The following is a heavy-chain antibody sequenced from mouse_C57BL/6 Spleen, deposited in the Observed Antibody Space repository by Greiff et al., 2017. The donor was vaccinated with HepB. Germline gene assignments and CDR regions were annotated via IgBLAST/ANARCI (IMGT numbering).Heavy chain of an antibody. CDR3: ARSGDYDGDMDY. CDR1: GYTFTSYW. CDR2: IDPSDSYT. Sequence: VKLQQPGAELVMPGASVKLSCKASGYTFTSYWMHWVKQRPGQGLEWIGEIDPSDSYTNYNQKFKGKSTLTVDKSSSTAYMQLSSLTSEDSAVYYCARSGDYDGDMDYWGQGTSVTVSS. J-gene: IGHJ4*01. D-gene: IGHD2-4*01. V-gene: IGHV1-69*01.